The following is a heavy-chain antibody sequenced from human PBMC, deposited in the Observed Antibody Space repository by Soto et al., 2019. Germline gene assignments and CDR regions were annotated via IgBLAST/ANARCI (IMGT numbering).Heavy chain of an antibody. J-gene: IGHJ6*02. D-gene: IGHD1-1*01. Sequence: ASVKVSCKASGYTFTGYYMHWVRQAPGQGLEWMGWINPNSGGTNYAQKFQGWVTMTRDTSISTAYMELSRLRSDDTAVYYCARSQPTGTTDRCYYYYCMDFWDQGTTVTVS. CDR3: ARSQPTGTTDRCYYYYCMDF. CDR1: GYTFTGYY. CDR2: INPNSGGT. V-gene: IGHV1-2*04.